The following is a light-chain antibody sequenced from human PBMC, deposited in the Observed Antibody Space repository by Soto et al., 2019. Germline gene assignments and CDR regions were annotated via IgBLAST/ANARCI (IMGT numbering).Light chain of an antibody. CDR2: AAS. CDR1: QGIRND. J-gene: IGKJ4*01. Sequence: AIQMTQSPSSLSASVGDSVTITCRASQGIRNDLGWYQQKPGKDPNLLIYAASSLQSGVPSRFSGSGSGTDFTLTISSLQPEDFATYYCLQDKNYPLTFGGGTKVEI. CDR3: LQDKNYPLT. V-gene: IGKV1-6*01.